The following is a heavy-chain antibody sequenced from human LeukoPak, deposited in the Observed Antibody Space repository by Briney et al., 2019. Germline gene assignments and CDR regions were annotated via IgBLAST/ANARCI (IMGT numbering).Heavy chain of an antibody. CDR2: MYHSGST. CDR1: GASFSGYY. V-gene: IGHV4-38-2*01. J-gene: IGHJ5*02. CDR3: ARGPRFGELLWHWFDP. Sequence: PSETLSLTCAVYGASFSGYYWGWIRQPPGKGLEWIGSMYHSGSTYYNPPLKSRVTISEDTSKNQFSLKLRSVTAADTAVYYCARGPRFGELLWHWFDPWGQGTLVTVSS. D-gene: IGHD3-10*01.